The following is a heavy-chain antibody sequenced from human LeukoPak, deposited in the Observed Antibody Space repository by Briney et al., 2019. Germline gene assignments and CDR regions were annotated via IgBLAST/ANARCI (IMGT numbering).Heavy chain of an antibody. CDR2: IHRSGST. CDR1: LDSTTSNF. Sequence: PSETLSLTCTVSLDSTTSNFWSWVRQPPGKGPEWIGEIHRSGSTNYNPSLQRRVTISIDRPKNQIALELSSVTAADTAVYYCAREIIGGFNPGAYWGRGTLVTVSS. D-gene: IGHD3-16*02. J-gene: IGHJ4*02. V-gene: IGHV4-4*02. CDR3: AREIIGGFNPGAY.